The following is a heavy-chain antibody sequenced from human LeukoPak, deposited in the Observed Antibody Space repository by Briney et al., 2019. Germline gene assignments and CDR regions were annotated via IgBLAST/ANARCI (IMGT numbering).Heavy chain of an antibody. CDR2: IYYSGST. CDR1: GGSISSSSYY. V-gene: IGHV4-39*07. J-gene: IGHJ3*02. CDR3: ARGPYSYDSSGAFDI. D-gene: IGHD3-22*01. Sequence: SETLSLICTVSGGSISSSSYYWGWIRQPPGKGLEWIGSIYYSGSTYYNPSLKSRVTISVDTSKNQFSLKLSSVTAADTAVYFCARGPYSYDSSGAFDIWGQGTMVTVSS.